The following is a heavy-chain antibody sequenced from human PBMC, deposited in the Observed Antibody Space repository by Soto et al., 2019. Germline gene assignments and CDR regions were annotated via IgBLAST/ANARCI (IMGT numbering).Heavy chain of an antibody. Sequence: QLQLQESGPGLVKPSETLSLTCTVSGGSISSSSYYWGWIRQPPGKGLEWIGSIYYSGSTYYNPSLKSRVTISVDTSKNQCARKLSSVTAADTAVYYCASWAPDYWDGNRAFDIWGQGTMVTVSS. V-gene: IGHV4-39*01. CDR1: GGSISSSSYY. CDR2: IYYSGST. D-gene: IGHD4-17*01. CDR3: ASWAPDYWDGNRAFDI. J-gene: IGHJ3*02.